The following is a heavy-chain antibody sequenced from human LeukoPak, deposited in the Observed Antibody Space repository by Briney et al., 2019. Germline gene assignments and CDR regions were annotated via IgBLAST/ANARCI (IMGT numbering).Heavy chain of an antibody. D-gene: IGHD2-2*01. CDR2: ISISGGKT. CDR3: AKGYCSSTSCKESFFDY. V-gene: IGHV3-23*01. J-gene: IGHJ4*02. Sequence: PGGSLRLSCAVSGFTFYNSAMSWVRQAPGKGLEWVSGISISGGKTYYAASVEGRFTISRDNSKNTLYLQMNSLRAEDTAVYYCAKGYCSSTSCKESFFDYWGQGTLVTVSS. CDR1: GFTFYNSA.